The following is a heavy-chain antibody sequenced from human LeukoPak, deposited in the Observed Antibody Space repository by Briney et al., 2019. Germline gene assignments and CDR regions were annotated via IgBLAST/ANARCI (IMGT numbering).Heavy chain of an antibody. CDR2: IIPILGTA. CDR3: ARAPTAYCGGDCYFDY. J-gene: IGHJ4*02. Sequence: SVKVSCKASGGTFSSYAISWVRQAPGQGLEWMGRIIPILGTANYAQKVRGRVTISTDESTSTAYMELSSLRSEDTAVYYCARAPTAYCGGDCYFDYWGQGTLVTVSS. CDR1: GGTFSSYA. D-gene: IGHD2-21*02. V-gene: IGHV1-69*11.